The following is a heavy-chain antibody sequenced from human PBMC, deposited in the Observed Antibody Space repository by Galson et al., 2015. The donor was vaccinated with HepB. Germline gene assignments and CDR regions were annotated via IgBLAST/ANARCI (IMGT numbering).Heavy chain of an antibody. V-gene: IGHV7-4-1*02. J-gene: IGHJ6*03. CDR2: MNTNTGKP. Sequence: SVTVSCKASGYTFTDYVVNWVRQAPGQGLEWMGWMNTNTGKPTYAPGFAGRFVFSLDTSVTTAYLQISSLETDDTAVYYCARSPLRFLDWLPYYDYYYMDVGGEGTTVTVS. CDR1: GYTFTDYV. D-gene: IGHD3-3*01. CDR3: ARSPLRFLDWLPYYDYYYMDV.